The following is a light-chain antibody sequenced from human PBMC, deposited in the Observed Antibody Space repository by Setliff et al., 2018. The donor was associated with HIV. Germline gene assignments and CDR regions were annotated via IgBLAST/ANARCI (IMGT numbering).Light chain of an antibody. CDR1: NLGGKS. Sequence: SYELTQPPSVSVAPGQTARITCGGNNLGGKSVHWYQQKPGQAPILVIYYDTNRLSGIPERFSGSNSGNTATLTISRVDVGDEADYHCQVWDPTSDHAVFGGGTQLTVL. V-gene: IGLV3-21*04. CDR3: QVWDPTSDHAV. J-gene: IGLJ2*01. CDR2: YDT.